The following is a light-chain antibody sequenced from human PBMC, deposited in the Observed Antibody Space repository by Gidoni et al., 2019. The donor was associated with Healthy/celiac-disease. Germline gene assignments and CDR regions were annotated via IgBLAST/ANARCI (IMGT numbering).Light chain of an antibody. V-gene: IGKV1-9*01. Sequence: DIQLTQSPSFLSASVGDRVTLTCRASQGISRYLAWYQQKPGKAPKLLIYAASTLQSGVPSRFSGSGAGTEFTLTSSSLQPEDCATYYCQQLNSYPLLTFGGGTKVEIK. CDR2: AAS. CDR3: QQLNSYPLLT. CDR1: QGISRY. J-gene: IGKJ4*01.